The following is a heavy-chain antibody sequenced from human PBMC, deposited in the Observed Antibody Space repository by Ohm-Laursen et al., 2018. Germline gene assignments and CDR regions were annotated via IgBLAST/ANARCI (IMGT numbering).Heavy chain of an antibody. J-gene: IGHJ4*02. CDR1: GFTFSTYW. D-gene: IGHD2-2*01. CDR2: INQDGSEK. CDR3: ARDDCSSTSCPDLDY. V-gene: IGHV3-7*01. Sequence: SLRLSCAASGFTFSTYWMNWFRQAPGKGLESVASINQDGSEKYFVDSVKGRFTISRDNAKNSLFLQMNSLRAEDTAVYYCARDDCSSTSCPDLDYWGQGTLVSVSS.